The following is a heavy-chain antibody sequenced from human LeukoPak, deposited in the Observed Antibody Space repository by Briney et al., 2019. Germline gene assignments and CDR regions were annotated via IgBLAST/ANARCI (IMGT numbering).Heavy chain of an antibody. Sequence: ASVKVSCKASGFTFTSSAMQWVRQARGQRLEWIGWIVVGSGNTNYAQKFQERVTVTRDMSTSTAYMELSSLRSEDTAVYYCARVDGGDGYNYAYYYGMDVWGQGTTVTVSS. CDR2: IVVGSGNT. V-gene: IGHV1-58*02. CDR1: GFTFTSSA. J-gene: IGHJ6*02. CDR3: ARVDGGDGYNYAYYYGMDV. D-gene: IGHD5-24*01.